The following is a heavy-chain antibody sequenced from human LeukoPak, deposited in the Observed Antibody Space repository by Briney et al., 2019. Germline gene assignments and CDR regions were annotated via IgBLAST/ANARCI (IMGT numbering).Heavy chain of an antibody. CDR1: GFAFSTYW. CDR3: ARGSSSCHWVSDY. Sequence: PGGSLRLSCVASGFAFSTYWMTWVRQAPGKGLEWVAIIKQDGSDQYYVDSVKGRLTISRDNAKNSLYLQMSSLRAEDTAVYYCARGSSSCHWVSDYWGQGTLVTVSS. J-gene: IGHJ4*02. CDR2: IKQDGSDQ. V-gene: IGHV3-7*01. D-gene: IGHD6-13*01.